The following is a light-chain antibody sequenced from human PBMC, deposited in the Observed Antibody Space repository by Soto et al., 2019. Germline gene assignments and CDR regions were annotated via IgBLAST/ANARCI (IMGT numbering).Light chain of an antibody. CDR1: QSVSSAY. J-gene: IGKJ1*01. CDR2: GAS. V-gene: IGKV3-20*01. CDR3: QQFATTWT. Sequence: EIVLAQSPGTLSLSPGERATLSCRASQSVSSAYLAWYQQKAGQAPRLLIYGASSRASGIPDRFSGSGSGTEFTLTISRLEPEDFAVYFCQQFATTWTFGQGTKVEI.